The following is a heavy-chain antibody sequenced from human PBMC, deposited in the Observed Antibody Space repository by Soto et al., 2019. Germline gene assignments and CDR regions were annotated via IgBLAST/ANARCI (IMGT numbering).Heavy chain of an antibody. D-gene: IGHD3-10*01. CDR1: GFTFSSYA. CDR2: ISGSGGST. Sequence: GGSLRLSCAASGFTFSSYAMSWVRQAPGKGLEWVSAISGSGGSTYYADSVKGRFTISRDNSKNTLYLQMNSLRAEDRAVYYCAKVKGGGSMVRGVIYYYYYYGMDVWGQGTTVTVSS. V-gene: IGHV3-23*01. CDR3: AKVKGGGSMVRGVIYYYYYYGMDV. J-gene: IGHJ6*02.